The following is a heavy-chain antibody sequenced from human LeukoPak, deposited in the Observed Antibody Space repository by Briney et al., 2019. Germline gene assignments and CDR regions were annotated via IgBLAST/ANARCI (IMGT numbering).Heavy chain of an antibody. Sequence: ASVKVSCKASGYTFTKYDIHWVRQAPGQRLEWMGWISPYIGNTYYSRKLQGRVTMTTDTSTTTAYMELRSLRSDDTGVYYCARFTPRLSREKFDYWGQGTLVTVSS. V-gene: IGHV1-18*01. D-gene: IGHD3-3*02. CDR1: GYTFTKYD. CDR3: ARFTPRLSREKFDY. J-gene: IGHJ4*02. CDR2: ISPYIGNT.